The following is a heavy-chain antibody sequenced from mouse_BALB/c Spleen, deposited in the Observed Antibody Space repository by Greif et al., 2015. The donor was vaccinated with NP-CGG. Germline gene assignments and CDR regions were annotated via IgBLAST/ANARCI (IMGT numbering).Heavy chain of an antibody. V-gene: IGHV1-9*01. Sequence: QVQLKESGAELMKPGASVKISCKATGYTFSSYWIEWVKQRPGHGLEWIGEILPGSGSTNYNEKFKGKATFTADTSSNTPSMQPTGLTSEPSALYSCASRYYYWGQGTLVTVSA. CDR2: ILPGSGST. CDR3: ASRYYY. J-gene: IGHJ3*01. D-gene: IGHD1-1*01. CDR1: GYTFSSYW.